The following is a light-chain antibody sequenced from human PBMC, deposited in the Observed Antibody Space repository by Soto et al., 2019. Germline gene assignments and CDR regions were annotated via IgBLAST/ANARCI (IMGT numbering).Light chain of an antibody. J-gene: IGKJ4*02. CDR3: QQYGSSPPLT. V-gene: IGKV3-20*01. CDR1: QSVSSSY. Sequence: EIVLTQSPGTLSLSPGERATLSCRASQSVSSSYFAWYQQKPGQAPRRLIYGASSRATGIPDRFSGSGSGTDFTLTISRLEPEDVAVYYCQQYGSSPPLTFGGVTKVEIK. CDR2: GAS.